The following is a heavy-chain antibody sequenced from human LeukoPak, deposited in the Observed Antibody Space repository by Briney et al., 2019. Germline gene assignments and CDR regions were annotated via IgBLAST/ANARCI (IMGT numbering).Heavy chain of an antibody. CDR2: ISYDGSNK. CDR1: GFTFSSYG. J-gene: IGHJ4*02. Sequence: GGSLRLSCAASGFTFSSYGMHWVRQAPGKGLEWVAVISYDGSNKYYADSVKGRFTISRDNSKNTLYLQMNSLRAEDTAVYYCARDPVGIAAAEIDYWGQGTLVTVSS. D-gene: IGHD6-13*01. V-gene: IGHV3-30*03. CDR3: ARDPVGIAAAEIDY.